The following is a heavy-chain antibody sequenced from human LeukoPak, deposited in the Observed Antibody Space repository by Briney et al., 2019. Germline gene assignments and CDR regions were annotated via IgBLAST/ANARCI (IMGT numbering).Heavy chain of an antibody. CDR3: ARSAYGPETVDY. V-gene: IGHV1-69*13. Sequence: ASVKVSCKASGGTFSSYAISWVRQAPGQGLEWMGGIIPIFGTANYAQKFQGRVTITADESTSTAYMELSSLRSEDTAVYYCARSAYGPETVDYWGQGTLVTVSS. CDR1: GGTFSSYA. J-gene: IGHJ4*02. D-gene: IGHD3-10*01. CDR2: IIPIFGTA.